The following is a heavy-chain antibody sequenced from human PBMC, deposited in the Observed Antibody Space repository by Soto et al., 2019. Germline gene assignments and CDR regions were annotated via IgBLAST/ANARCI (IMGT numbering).Heavy chain of an antibody. J-gene: IGHJ4*02. V-gene: IGHV1-18*04. Sequence: QVHLVQSGGELKKPGASVKVSCKASGYSFSDFGITWVRQAPGQGLEWMGWISGKNGNTNYAQKVQGRVTLTADTSTSTAYMEMRALTSDDTGIYYCARIDYYEYTGTFENWGQGTPVTVSS. D-gene: IGHD5-12*01. CDR3: ARIDYYEYTGTFEN. CDR1: GYSFSDFG. CDR2: ISGKNGNT.